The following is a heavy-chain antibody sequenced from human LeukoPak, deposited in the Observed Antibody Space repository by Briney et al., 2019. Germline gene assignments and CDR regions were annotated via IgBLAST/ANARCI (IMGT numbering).Heavy chain of an antibody. CDR2: IWYDGSNK. D-gene: IGHD2-2*01. CDR1: GFSFSSYG. V-gene: IGHV3-30*19. Sequence: GRSLRLSCAASGFSFSSYGMHWVRQVPGKGLEWVAVIWYDGSNKYYADSVKGRFTISRDNSKNTLYLQMNSLRAEDTAVYYCATDKYQQGSFDDWGQGTLVTVSS. J-gene: IGHJ4*02. CDR3: ATDKYQQGSFDD.